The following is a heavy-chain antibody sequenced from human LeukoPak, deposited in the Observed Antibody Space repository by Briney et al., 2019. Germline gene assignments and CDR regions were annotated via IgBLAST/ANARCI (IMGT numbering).Heavy chain of an antibody. D-gene: IGHD2-2*01. V-gene: IGHV3-30*02. J-gene: IGHJ4*02. CDR1: GFTFSTFG. Sequence: PGGSLRLSCAASGFTFSTFGMHWVRQAPGKGLEWVAFIRFDGSNEYYADSVKGRFTISRDNSKSTLYLQMNGLRAEDTAVYYCAKSDQRLPDYWGQGTLVTVSS. CDR2: IRFDGSNE. CDR3: AKSDQRLPDY.